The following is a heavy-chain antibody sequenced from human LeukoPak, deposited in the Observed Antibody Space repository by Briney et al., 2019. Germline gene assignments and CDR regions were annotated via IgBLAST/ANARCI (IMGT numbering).Heavy chain of an antibody. D-gene: IGHD3-10*01. Sequence: GEXLKISCEGSGYKFTTYWIGWVRQVPGKGLEWMGIIYPGDSDTKYSPSFQGQVTISADRSISTAYLQWTSLKASDTAMYYCARQWYYDSAIGYWGQGTLVTVSS. CDR1: GYKFTTYW. J-gene: IGHJ4*02. CDR3: ARQWYYDSAIGY. CDR2: IYPGDSDT. V-gene: IGHV5-51*01.